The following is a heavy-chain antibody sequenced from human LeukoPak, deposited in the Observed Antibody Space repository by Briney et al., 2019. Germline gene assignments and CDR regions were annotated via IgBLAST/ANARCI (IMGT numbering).Heavy chain of an antibody. CDR2: SSSSGSTI. V-gene: IGHV3-11*01. Sequence: GGSLRLPCAVSGFTFSEFYVIWMRQSRGKALVGGSYSSSSGSTIYYADSVKGRFTISRDNAKNSLYLQMNSLRAEDTALYYCAKGLRGSSWTDYYFDYWRQGTLVTVSS. D-gene: IGHD6-13*01. CDR1: GFTFSEFY. CDR3: AKGLRGSSWTDYYFDY. J-gene: IGHJ4*02.